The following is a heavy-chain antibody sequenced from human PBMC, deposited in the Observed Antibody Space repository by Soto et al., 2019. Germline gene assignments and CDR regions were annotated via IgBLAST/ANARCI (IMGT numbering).Heavy chain of an antibody. V-gene: IGHV5-10-1*01. CDR1: GYSFTSYW. Sequence: PGESLKISCKRSGYSFTSYWISWVRQMPGKGLEWMGRIDPSDSYTNYSPSFQGHVTISADKSISTAYLQWSRLKASDTAMYYCARHWPRGVTLTHSDYWGQGTLVTVSS. J-gene: IGHJ4*02. CDR2: IDPSDSYT. CDR3: ARHWPRGVTLTHSDY. D-gene: IGHD1-26*01.